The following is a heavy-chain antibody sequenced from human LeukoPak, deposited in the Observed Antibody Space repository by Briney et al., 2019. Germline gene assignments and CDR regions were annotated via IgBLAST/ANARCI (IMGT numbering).Heavy chain of an antibody. CDR2: ISWNSGSI. D-gene: IGHD3-22*01. Sequence: PGRSLRLSCAASGFTFDDYAMHGVRQAPGKGLEWVSGISWNSGSIGYADSVKGRFTISRDNAKNSLYLQMNSLRAEDTALYYCAKELYYDSSGPLYFGYWGQGTLVTVSS. V-gene: IGHV3-9*01. CDR1: GFTFDDYA. CDR3: AKELYYDSSGPLYFGY. J-gene: IGHJ4*02.